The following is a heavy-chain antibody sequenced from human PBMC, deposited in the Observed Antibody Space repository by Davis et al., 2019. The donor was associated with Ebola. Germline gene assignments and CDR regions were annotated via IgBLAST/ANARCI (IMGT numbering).Heavy chain of an antibody. D-gene: IGHD6-13*01. CDR3: AKATSYSSSWRPHYYYYYGMDV. V-gene: IGHV3-9*01. CDR2: ISWNSGSI. J-gene: IGHJ6*02. CDR1: GFTFDDYA. Sequence: SLKISCAASGFTFDDYAMHWVRQAPGKGLEWVSGISWNSGSIGYADSVKGRFTISRDNAKNSLYLQMNSLRAEDTALYYCAKATSYSSSWRPHYYYYYGMDVWGQGTTVTVSS.